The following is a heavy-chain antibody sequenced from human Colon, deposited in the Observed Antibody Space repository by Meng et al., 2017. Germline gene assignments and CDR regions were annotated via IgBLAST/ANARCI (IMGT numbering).Heavy chain of an antibody. J-gene: IGHJ6*02. CDR3: ARFSAAEDYYYYGMDV. Sequence: SSVKVSCKASVCTFSSYAISWVRQAPGQGLEWMGGIIPIFGTANYAQKFQGRVTITTDKSTSTAYMELSSLRSEDTAVYYCARFSAAEDYYYYGMDVWGQGTAVTVSS. D-gene: IGHD6-13*01. CDR1: VCTFSSYA. CDR2: IIPIFGTA. V-gene: IGHV1-69*05.